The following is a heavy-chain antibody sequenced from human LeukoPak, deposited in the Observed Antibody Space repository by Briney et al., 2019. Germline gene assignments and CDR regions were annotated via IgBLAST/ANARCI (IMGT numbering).Heavy chain of an antibody. J-gene: IGHJ4*02. V-gene: IGHV4-38-2*02. D-gene: IGHD2-2*01. CDR1: GYSISSGYY. CDR3: ARYGVVVPAATGFDY. Sequence: PSETLSLTCTVSGYSISSGYYWSWIRQPPGKGLEWIGEINHSGSTNYDPSLKSRVTISVDTSKNQFSLKLSSVTAADTAVYYCARYGVVVPAATGFDYWGQGTLVTVSS. CDR2: INHSGST.